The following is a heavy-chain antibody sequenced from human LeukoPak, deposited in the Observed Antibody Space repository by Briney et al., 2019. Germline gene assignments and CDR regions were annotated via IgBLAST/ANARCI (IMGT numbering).Heavy chain of an antibody. CDR2: IYCSGSP. CDR3: ASSGDSAFDI. CDR1: GGSISSYY. J-gene: IGHJ3*02. Sequence: SETLSLTCTVSGGSISSYYWSWIRQPPGKGLEWIGYIYCSGSPNYNPSLKSRVTISVDTSKNQFSLKVNSVTAGDTAVYYCASSGDSAFDIWGQGTMVTVSS. D-gene: IGHD5-12*01. V-gene: IGHV4-59*01.